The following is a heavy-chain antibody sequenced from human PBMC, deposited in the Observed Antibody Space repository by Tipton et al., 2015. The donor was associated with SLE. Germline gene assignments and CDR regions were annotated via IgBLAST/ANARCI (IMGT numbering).Heavy chain of an antibody. Sequence: GSLRLSCAASGFTFSSYSMNWVRQAPGKGLEWVANIKQDGSEKYYVDSVKGRFTISRDNAKNLLYLQMNSLRAEDTAVYYCARAGAGPKPYGGQGTLVTVSS. CDR3: ARAGAGPKPY. V-gene: IGHV3-7*01. D-gene: IGHD6-19*01. J-gene: IGHJ4*02. CDR1: GFTFSSYS. CDR2: IKQDGSEK.